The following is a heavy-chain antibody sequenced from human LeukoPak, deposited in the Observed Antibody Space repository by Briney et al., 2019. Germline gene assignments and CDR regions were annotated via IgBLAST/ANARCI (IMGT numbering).Heavy chain of an antibody. D-gene: IGHD3-22*01. CDR2: IYYSGST. J-gene: IGHJ3*02. CDR3: ARRLYDSSAFDI. V-gene: IGHV4-30-4*07. Sequence: SQTLSLTCAVSGGSISSGGYSWSWIRQPPGKGLEWIGYIYYSGSTNYNPSLKSRVTISVDTSKNQFSLKLSSVTAADTAVYYCARRLYDSSAFDIWGQGTMVTVSS. CDR1: GGSISSGGYS.